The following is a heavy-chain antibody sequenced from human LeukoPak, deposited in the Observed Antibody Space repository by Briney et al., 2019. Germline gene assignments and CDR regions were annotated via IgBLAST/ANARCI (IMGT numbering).Heavy chain of an antibody. Sequence: SETLSLTCAVDGGSFSGYYWSWIRQPPGKGLEWIGEINHSGSTNCNPSLKSRVTISVDTSKNQFSLKLSSVTAADTAVYYFARGRRGGGCFDYWGQGTLVTVSS. CDR1: GGSFSGYY. V-gene: IGHV4-34*01. D-gene: IGHD3-16*01. CDR2: INHSGST. CDR3: ARGRRGGGCFDY. J-gene: IGHJ4*02.